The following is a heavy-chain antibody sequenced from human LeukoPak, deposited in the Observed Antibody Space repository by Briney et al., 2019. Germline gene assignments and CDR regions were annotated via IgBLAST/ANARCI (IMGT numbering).Heavy chain of an antibody. D-gene: IGHD3-3*01. CDR3: GRNCQPGSYEGLNN. Sequence: GGSLRLSCAASGFTFSDYYMSWIRQAPGKGLEWISYISNSGNTVYYADSVKGRFTISRDNAKNSVYVEMDSLRAEDTAVYYRGRNCQPGSYEGLNNWGQGTLVTVSS. J-gene: IGHJ4*02. V-gene: IGHV3-11*01. CDR1: GFTFSDYY. CDR2: ISNSGNTV.